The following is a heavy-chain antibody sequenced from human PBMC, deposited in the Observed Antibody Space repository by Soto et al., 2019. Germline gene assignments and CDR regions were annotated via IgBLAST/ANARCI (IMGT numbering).Heavy chain of an antibody. CDR1: GFSFSSYW. J-gene: IGHJ5*02. CDR2: IKQDAREK. CDR3: AGDGVRNGAYNGWLDP. Sequence: EVQLVESGGGLVQPGGSLRLSCAASGFSFSSYWMTWVRQAPGKGLEWVANIKQDAREKYYVASVKGRFTISRDNGKNLLYLQMDSLTADDTAGYYCAGDGVRNGAYNGWLDPWGQGTLVTVSS. V-gene: IGHV3-7*03. D-gene: IGHD3-16*01.